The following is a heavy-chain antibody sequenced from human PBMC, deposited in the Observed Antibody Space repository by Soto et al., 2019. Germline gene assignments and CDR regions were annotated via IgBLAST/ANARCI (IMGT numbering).Heavy chain of an antibody. J-gene: IGHJ4*02. CDR1: GFNVGAFA. CDR2: ISVSDAFI. V-gene: IGHV3-23*01. D-gene: IGHD1-20*01. Sequence: EVQLLESGGDLVQPGGSLRPSCAASGFNVGAFAVNWVRQAPGKGLEWVSGISVSDAFIYYADSVRGRFSISRDASENILYLQMNSLRVDDTALYYCTRETVAGITGLDYWGPGTLVTVS. CDR3: TRETVAGITGLDY.